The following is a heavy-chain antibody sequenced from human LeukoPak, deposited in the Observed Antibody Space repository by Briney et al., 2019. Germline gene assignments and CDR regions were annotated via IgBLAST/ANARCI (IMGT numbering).Heavy chain of an antibody. D-gene: IGHD2-2*02. J-gene: IGHJ6*03. CDR2: ISSSGSTI. CDR1: GFIFSNYA. Sequence: GGSLRLSCAASGFIFSNYAMSWIRQAPGKGLEGVSYISSSGSTIYYADSVKGRFTISRDNAKNSLYLQMNSLRAEDPAVYYCARGYCSSTSCYRALNYYYYYMDVWGKGTTVTVSS. V-gene: IGHV3-11*01. CDR3: ARGYCSSTSCYRALNYYYYYMDV.